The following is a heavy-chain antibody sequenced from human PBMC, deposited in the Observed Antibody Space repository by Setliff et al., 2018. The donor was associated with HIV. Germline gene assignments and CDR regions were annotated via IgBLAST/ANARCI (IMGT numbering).Heavy chain of an antibody. CDR3: ARDQSSSWTTGLDY. CDR1: GFTFSNAW. D-gene: IGHD6-13*01. V-gene: IGHV3-15*01. Sequence: GGSLRLSCAASGFTFSNAWMSWVRQAPGKGLEWVGRIKSNSDDGTTDYAAPVKGRFTISRDDSKNTLYLQMKSLKTEDTAVYYCARDQSSSWTTGLDYWGQGALVTVSS. J-gene: IGHJ4*02. CDR2: IKSNSDDGTT.